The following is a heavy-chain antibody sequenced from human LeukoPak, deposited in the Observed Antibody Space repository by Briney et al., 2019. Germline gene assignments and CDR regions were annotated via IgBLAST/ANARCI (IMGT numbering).Heavy chain of an antibody. J-gene: IGHJ4*02. CDR1: GGTFSSYA. Sequence: SVKVSCKASGGTFSSYAISWVRQAPGQGLEWMGRIIPILGIANYAQKLQGRVTMTTDTSTSTAYMELRSLRSDDTAVYYCARDREPYSSSWYDYWGQGTLVTVSS. D-gene: IGHD6-13*01. V-gene: IGHV1-69*04. CDR3: ARDREPYSSSWYDY. CDR2: IIPILGIA.